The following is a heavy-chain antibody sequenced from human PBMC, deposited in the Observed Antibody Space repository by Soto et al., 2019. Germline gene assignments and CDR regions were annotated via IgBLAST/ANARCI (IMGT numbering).Heavy chain of an antibody. CDR1: GYTFTSYG. D-gene: IGHD2-15*01. Sequence: ASVKVSCKASGYTFTSYGISWARQAPGQGLEWMGWISAYNGNTNYAQKLQGRVTMTTDTSTSTAYMELRSLRSDDTAVYYCAREVVVVVAATTYYYMDVWGKGTTVTVSS. V-gene: IGHV1-18*01. CDR3: AREVVVVVAATTYYYMDV. CDR2: ISAYNGNT. J-gene: IGHJ6*03.